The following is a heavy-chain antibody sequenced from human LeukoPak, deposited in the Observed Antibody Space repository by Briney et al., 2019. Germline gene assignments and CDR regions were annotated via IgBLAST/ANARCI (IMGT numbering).Heavy chain of an antibody. CDR1: GGSFSGYY. V-gene: IGHV4-34*01. J-gene: IGHJ4*02. Sequence: PSETLSLTCAVYGGSFSGYYWSWIRQPPGKGLEWIGEINHSGSTNYNPSLKSRVTISVDTSKNQFSLKLSSVTAADTAVYYCASLGYCSGGSCYRRPYYFDYWGQGTLVTVSS. CDR2: INHSGST. D-gene: IGHD2-15*01. CDR3: ASLGYCSGGSCYRRPYYFDY.